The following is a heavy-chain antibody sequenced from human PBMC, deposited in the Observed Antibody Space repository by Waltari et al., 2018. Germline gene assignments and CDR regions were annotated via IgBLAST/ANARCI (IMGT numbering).Heavy chain of an antibody. CDR3: ARTPYCSSTSCPYYYYMDV. V-gene: IGHV4-61*02. CDR2: IHTSGST. Sequence: QVQLQESGPGLVKPSQTLSLTCTVSGGSISSGSYYWSWIRQPAGKGLEWIGRIHTSGSTHYNPSRKSRVTISVDTSKNQFSLKLSSVTAADTAVYYCARTPYCSSTSCPYYYYMDVWGKGTTVTVSS. CDR1: GGSISSGSYY. J-gene: IGHJ6*03. D-gene: IGHD2-2*01.